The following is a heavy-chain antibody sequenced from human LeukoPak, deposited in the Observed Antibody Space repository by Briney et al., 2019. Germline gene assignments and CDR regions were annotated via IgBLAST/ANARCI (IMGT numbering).Heavy chain of an antibody. CDR3: AGRSFEYYFDY. CDR2: ISYIGST. Sequence: KPSETLSLTCTVSGGSISSYYWNWIRQPPGKGLEWIGSISYIGSTYYNPSLKSRVSLSVDTSKNQFSLRLRSVTAADTAVYFCAGRSFEYYFDYWGQGTLVTVSS. CDR1: GGSISSYY. D-gene: IGHD6-6*01. V-gene: IGHV4-59*04. J-gene: IGHJ4*02.